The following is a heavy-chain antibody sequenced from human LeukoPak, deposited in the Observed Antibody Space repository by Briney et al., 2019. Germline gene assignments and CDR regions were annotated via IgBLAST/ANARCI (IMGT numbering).Heavy chain of an antibody. J-gene: IGHJ4*02. Sequence: GGSLRLSCAASGFTFSDYYMSWIRQAPGKGLEWVSYISSSGSTIYYADSVKGRFTISRDNTKNSLYLQMNSLRAEDTAVYYCAKDTYSSSWYEGDYWGQGTLVTVSS. CDR2: ISSSGSTI. D-gene: IGHD6-13*01. CDR3: AKDTYSSSWYEGDY. V-gene: IGHV3-11*01. CDR1: GFTFSDYY.